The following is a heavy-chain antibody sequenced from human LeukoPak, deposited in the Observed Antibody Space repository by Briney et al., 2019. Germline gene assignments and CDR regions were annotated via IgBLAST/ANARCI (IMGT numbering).Heavy chain of an antibody. CDR2: INPNSGGT. CDR1: GYTFTGYY. Sequence: GASVKVSRKASGYTFTGYYMHWVRQAPGQGLEWMGRINPNSGGTNYAQKFQGRVTMTRDTSISTAYMELSRLRSDDTAVYYCARARRPAGYYFDYWGQGTLVTVSS. CDR3: ARARRPAGYYFDY. J-gene: IGHJ4*02. V-gene: IGHV1-2*06.